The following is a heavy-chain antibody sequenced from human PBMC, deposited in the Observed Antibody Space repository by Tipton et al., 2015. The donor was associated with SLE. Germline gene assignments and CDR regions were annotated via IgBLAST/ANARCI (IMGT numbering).Heavy chain of an antibody. J-gene: IGHJ4*02. Sequence: SLRLSCAASGFTFSDYGMHWVRQAPGKGLEWVAVIWYDGSNKFYAESVKDRFTISRDNSKNTLYLQMNSLRAEDMAVYYCARSVGSGTYDRGYYFDYWGQGTLVTVSS. CDR2: IWYDGSNK. CDR1: GFTFSDYG. D-gene: IGHD3-10*01. CDR3: ARSVGSGTYDRGYYFDY. V-gene: IGHV3-33*01.